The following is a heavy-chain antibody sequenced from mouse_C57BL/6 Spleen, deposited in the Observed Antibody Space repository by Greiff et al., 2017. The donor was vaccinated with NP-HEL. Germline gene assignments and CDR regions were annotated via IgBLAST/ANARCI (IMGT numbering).Heavy chain of an antibody. CDR3: ARKPLYGYPAWFAY. CDR1: GYTFTDYY. Sequence: EVQLQQSGPELVKPGASVKISCKASGYTFTDYYMNWVKQSHGKSLEWIGDINPNNGGTSYNQKFKGKATLTVDKSSSTAYMELRSLTSEDSAVYYCARKPLYGYPAWFAYWGQGTLVTVSA. J-gene: IGHJ3*01. CDR2: INPNNGGT. V-gene: IGHV1-26*01. D-gene: IGHD2-2*01.